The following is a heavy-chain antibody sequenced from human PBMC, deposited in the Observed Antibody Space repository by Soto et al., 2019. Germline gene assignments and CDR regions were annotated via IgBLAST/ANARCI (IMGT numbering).Heavy chain of an antibody. D-gene: IGHD1-1*01. V-gene: IGHV4-38-2*02. CDR1: GFSISSGFY. J-gene: IGHJ4*02. CDR3: AREKVGTTFFDN. Sequence: PSETLSLTCNVTGFSISSGFYWSWVRQTPGKGLEWIGSIYRPGNSYRNPSLEGRLIVSMDLSSNQFFLKLASVTAADTAIYYCAREKVGTTFFDNWGQGTQVTVSS. CDR2: IYRPGNS.